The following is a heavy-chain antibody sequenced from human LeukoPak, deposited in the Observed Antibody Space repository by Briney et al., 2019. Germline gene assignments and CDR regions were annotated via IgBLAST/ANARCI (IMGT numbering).Heavy chain of an antibody. CDR3: ARFIAAAGDYYFDY. CDR2: INHSGST. V-gene: IGHV4-34*01. Sequence: PSETLSLTCAVYGGSFSGYYWSWIRQPPGKGLEWIGEINHSGSTNYNPSLKSRVTISVDTSKNQFSLKLSSVTAADTAVYYCARFIAAAGDYYFDYWGQGTLVTVSS. CDR1: GGSFSGYY. J-gene: IGHJ4*02. D-gene: IGHD6-13*01.